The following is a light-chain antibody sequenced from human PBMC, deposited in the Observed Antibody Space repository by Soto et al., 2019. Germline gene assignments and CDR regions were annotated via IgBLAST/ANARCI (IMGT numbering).Light chain of an antibody. CDR2: GAS. V-gene: IGKV3-15*01. Sequence: EIVMTQSPATLSVSPGERATLSCRASQSVSTNLAWYQHKTGQAPRLLIYGASTRATGIPDRFSGSGSGTDFTLTITSLQYADFAVYYCQEYNNWPIYTFGPGTKLEIK. CDR1: QSVSTN. CDR3: QEYNNWPIYT. J-gene: IGKJ2*01.